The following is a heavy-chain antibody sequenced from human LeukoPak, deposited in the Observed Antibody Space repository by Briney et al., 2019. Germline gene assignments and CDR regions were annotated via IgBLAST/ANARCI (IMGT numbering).Heavy chain of an antibody. CDR2: IYYSGST. D-gene: IGHD2-2*01. V-gene: IGHV4-31*03. CDR1: GGSISSGGYY. Sequence: SETLSLTCTVSGGSISSGGYYWSWIRQHPGKGLEWIGYIYYSGSTYYNPSLKSRVTISVDTSKNQFSLKLSSVTAADTAVYYCAIPYCSSTSCYSDAFDIWGQGTMVTVSS. J-gene: IGHJ3*02. CDR3: AIPYCSSTSCYSDAFDI.